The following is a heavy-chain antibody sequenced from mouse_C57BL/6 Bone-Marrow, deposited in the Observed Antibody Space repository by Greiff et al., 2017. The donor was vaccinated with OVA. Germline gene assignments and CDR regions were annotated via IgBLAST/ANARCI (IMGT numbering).Heavy chain of an antibody. CDR2: IHPNSGST. Sequence: QVQLQQPGAELVKPGASVKLSCKASGYTFTSYWMHWVKQRPGQGLEWIGMIHPNSGSTNYNEKFKSKATLTVDKSSSTAYMQLRSLTSEDSAVYYCARPSLYLPCYYWGQGTTLTVSS. CDR3: ARPSLYLPCYY. J-gene: IGHJ2*01. CDR1: GYTFTSYW. V-gene: IGHV1-64*01. D-gene: IGHD6-2*01.